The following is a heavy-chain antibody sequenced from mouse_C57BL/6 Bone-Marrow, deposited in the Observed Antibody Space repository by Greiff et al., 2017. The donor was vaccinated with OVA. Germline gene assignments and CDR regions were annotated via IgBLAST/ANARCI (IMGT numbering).Heavy chain of an antibody. Sequence: VHLVESGAELVRPGASVKLSCKASGYTFTDYYINWVKQRPGQGLEWIARIYPGSGNTYYNEKFKGKATLTAEKSSSTAYMQLSSLTSEDSAVYFCARREGETWFAYWGQGTLVTVSA. CDR3: ARREGETWFAY. CDR2: IYPGSGNT. V-gene: IGHV1-76*01. CDR1: GYTFTDYY. J-gene: IGHJ3*01.